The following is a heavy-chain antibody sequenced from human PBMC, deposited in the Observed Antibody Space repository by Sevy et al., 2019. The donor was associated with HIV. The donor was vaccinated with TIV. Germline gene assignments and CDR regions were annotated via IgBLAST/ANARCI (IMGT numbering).Heavy chain of an antibody. Sequence: GESLKISCKGFGYKFTRYWIGWVRQMPGKGLEWMGIIYPGDSDTRYSPSFQGQVTISADKSISTAYLQWSSLKASDTAMYYCARVDLPPGIAAAGIYYGMDVWGQGTTVTVSS. CDR1: GYKFTRYW. D-gene: IGHD6-13*01. CDR3: ARVDLPPGIAAAGIYYGMDV. V-gene: IGHV5-51*01. CDR2: IYPGDSDT. J-gene: IGHJ6*02.